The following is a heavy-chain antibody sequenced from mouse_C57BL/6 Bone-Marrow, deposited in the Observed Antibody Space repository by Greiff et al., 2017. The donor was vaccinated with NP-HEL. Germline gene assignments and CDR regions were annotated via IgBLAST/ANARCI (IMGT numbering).Heavy chain of an antibody. CDR1: GFNIQDDY. CDR2: IDPENGDT. J-gene: IGHJ3*01. CDR3: TTGGYYPFAY. Sequence: VQLQQSGAELVRPGASVKLSCTASGFNIQDDYMHWVKQRPEQGLEWIGWIDPENGDTEYDSKFTGKATLTADTSSHTAYLQLSSLTSEDTAVYYCTTGGYYPFAYWGQGTLVTVSA. V-gene: IGHV14-4*01. D-gene: IGHD2-3*01.